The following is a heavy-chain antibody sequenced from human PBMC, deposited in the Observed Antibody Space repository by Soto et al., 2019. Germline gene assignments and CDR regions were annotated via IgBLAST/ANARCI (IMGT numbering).Heavy chain of an antibody. V-gene: IGHV3-9*01. J-gene: IGHJ4*02. D-gene: IGHD4-17*01. CDR1: GFTFDDYA. CDR3: AKVSGVGVDYCDFDY. CDR2: ISWNSGSI. Sequence: EVQLVESGGGLVQPGRSLRLSCAASGFTFDDYAMHWVRQAPGKGLEWVSGISWNSGSIGYADSVKGRFTISRDNAKNSLYLQVNRLRAEDTALYYGAKVSGVGVDYCDFDYWGQGTLVTVSS.